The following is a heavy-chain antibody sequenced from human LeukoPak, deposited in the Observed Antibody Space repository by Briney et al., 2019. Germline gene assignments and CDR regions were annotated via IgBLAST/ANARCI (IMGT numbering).Heavy chain of an antibody. D-gene: IGHD3-22*01. CDR1: GGTFSSYA. V-gene: IGHV1-69*01. J-gene: IGHJ4*02. CDR3: AKNPYDSTGYYYVDIWYFDY. Sequence: ASVKVSCKASGGTFSSYAISWVRQAPGQGLEWMGGIIPIFGTANYAQKFQGRVTITADESTSTAYMELSSLRSEDTAVYYCAKNPYDSTGYYYVDIWYFDYWGQGTLVTVSS. CDR2: IIPIFGTA.